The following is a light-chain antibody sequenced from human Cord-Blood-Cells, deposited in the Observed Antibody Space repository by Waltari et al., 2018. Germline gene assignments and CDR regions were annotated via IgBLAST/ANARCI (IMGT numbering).Light chain of an antibody. J-gene: IGLJ3*02. CDR2: EGS. Sequence: QSALPPPASVSGPPAQPSTISSPGTSSAFGRYNLVLWYQQHPGKAPKLMIYEGSKRPSGVSNSFSGSKSGNTASLTISGLQAEDEADYYCCSYAGSSTYWVFGGGTKLTVL. CDR3: CSYAGSSTYWV. V-gene: IGLV2-23*01. CDR1: SSAFGRYNL.